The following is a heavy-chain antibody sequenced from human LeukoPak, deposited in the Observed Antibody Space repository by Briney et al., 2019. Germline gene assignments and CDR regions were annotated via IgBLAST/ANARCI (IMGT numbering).Heavy chain of an antibody. CDR1: GGSISSYY. CDR3: ARVKTGFVAFDI. J-gene: IGHJ3*02. CDR2: IYTSGST. Sequence: SETLSLTCTVSGGSISSYYWSWIRQPAGKGREWIGRIYTSGSTNYSPSLKSRVTMSVDTSKNQFSLKLSSVTAADTAVYYCARVKTGFVAFDIWGQGTMVTVSS. V-gene: IGHV4-4*07. D-gene: IGHD2-15*01.